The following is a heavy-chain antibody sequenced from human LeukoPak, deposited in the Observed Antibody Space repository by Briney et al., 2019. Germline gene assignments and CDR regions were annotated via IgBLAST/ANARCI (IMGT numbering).Heavy chain of an antibody. V-gene: IGHV3-23*01. CDR3: AKDSAAAGLYYFDY. CDR1: GFTVNSKY. D-gene: IGHD6-13*01. J-gene: IGHJ4*02. CDR2: ISGSGGST. Sequence: GGSLRLSCAASGFTVNSKYMSWVRQAPGTGLEWVSAISGSGGSTYYADSVKGRFTISRDNSKNTLYLQMNSLRAEDTAVYYCAKDSAAAGLYYFDYWGQGTLVTVSS.